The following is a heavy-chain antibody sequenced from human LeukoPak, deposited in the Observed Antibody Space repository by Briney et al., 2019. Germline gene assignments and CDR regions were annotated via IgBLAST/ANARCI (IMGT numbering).Heavy chain of an antibody. V-gene: IGHV3-30-3*01. Sequence: GGSLRLSCAASGFTFSSYAMHWVRQAPGKGLEWVAVISYDGSNKYYADSVKGRFTISRDNSKNTLYLQMNSLRAEDTAVFYCARGLLSGWLGAQNDAFDIWGQGTMVTVSS. CDR1: GFTFSSYA. CDR2: ISYDGSNK. CDR3: ARGLLSGWLGAQNDAFDI. D-gene: IGHD6-19*01. J-gene: IGHJ3*02.